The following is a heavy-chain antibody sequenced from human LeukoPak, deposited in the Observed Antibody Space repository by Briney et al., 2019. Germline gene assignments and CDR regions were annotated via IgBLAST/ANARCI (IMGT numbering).Heavy chain of an antibody. CDR1: GYSFSTYW. CDR3: ARRVGSYLLDY. CDR2: IYPGDSDT. Sequence: GESLKISCKGSGYSFSTYWIGWVRQMPGQGLEWMGIIYPGDSDTTYSPSFQGQVTISVDKSISTAYLQWSSLKASDTAMYYCARRVGSYLLDYWGQGTLVTVSS. D-gene: IGHD1-26*01. V-gene: IGHV5-51*01. J-gene: IGHJ4*02.